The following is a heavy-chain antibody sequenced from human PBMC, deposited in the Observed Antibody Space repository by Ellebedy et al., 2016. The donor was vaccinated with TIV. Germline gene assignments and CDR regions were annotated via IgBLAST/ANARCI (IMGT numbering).Heavy chain of an antibody. Sequence: SETLSLTXTVSGGSISSYYWSWIRQPPGKGLEWIGYIYYSGSTNYNPSLKSRVTISVDTSKNQFSLKLSSVTAADTAVYYCARSGSPSGYYYGLDYWGQGTLVTVSS. CDR1: GGSISSYY. V-gene: IGHV4-59*08. CDR2: IYYSGST. J-gene: IGHJ4*02. CDR3: ARSGSPSGYYYGLDY. D-gene: IGHD3-22*01.